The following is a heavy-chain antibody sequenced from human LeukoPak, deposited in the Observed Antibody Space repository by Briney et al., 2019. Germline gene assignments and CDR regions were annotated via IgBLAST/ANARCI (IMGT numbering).Heavy chain of an antibody. CDR1: GVTFSNYY. V-gene: IGHV4-34*01. J-gene: IGHJ1*01. CDR3: TRAVAGHPD. CDR2: INHSGYT. D-gene: IGHD6-19*01. Sequence: SETLSLTCAVSGVTFSNYYWSWVRQSPRQGLEWIGEINHSGYTTYNPSLKSRVTMSIDTSKNQFSLILTSVTVADAGVYYCTRAVAGHPDWGQGTLVTVSS.